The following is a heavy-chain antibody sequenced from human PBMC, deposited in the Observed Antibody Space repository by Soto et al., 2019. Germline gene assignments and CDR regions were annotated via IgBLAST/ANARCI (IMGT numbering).Heavy chain of an antibody. Sequence: SETLSLTCSVSGDSINSDKYYWGWIRQPPGKGLEWIGSIYFRGNTYYNPSLQTRVTISLDKSKSQFSLKLNSVAAADSAVYFCARLEGLATISYYFDFWGQGALVTVSS. J-gene: IGHJ4*02. V-gene: IGHV4-39*01. CDR3: ARLEGLATISYYFDF. CDR2: IYFRGNT. CDR1: GDSINSDKYY. D-gene: IGHD3-9*01.